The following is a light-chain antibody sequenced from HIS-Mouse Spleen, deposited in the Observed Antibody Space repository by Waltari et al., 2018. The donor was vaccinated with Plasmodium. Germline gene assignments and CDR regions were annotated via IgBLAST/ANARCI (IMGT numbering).Light chain of an antibody. CDR1: QGISNY. Sequence: DIQMTQSPSSLSASVGHRVTITCRASQGISNYLAWYQQKPGKVPKLLIYAASTLQSGVPSRFSGSGSGTDFTLTISSLQPEDVATYYCQKYNSALALTFGGGTKVEIK. CDR2: AAS. V-gene: IGKV1-27*01. J-gene: IGKJ4*01. CDR3: QKYNSALALT.